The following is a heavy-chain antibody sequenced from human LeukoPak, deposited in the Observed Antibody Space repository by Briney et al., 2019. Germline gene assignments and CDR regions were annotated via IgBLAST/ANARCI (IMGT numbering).Heavy chain of an antibody. Sequence: SETLSLTCAVYGGSFSGYYWSWIRQPPGKWLEWIGEINHSGSTNYNPSLKSRVTISVDTSKNQFSLKLSSVTAADTAVYYCARTPLWGYCSSTSCYANYFDYWGQGTLVTVSS. CDR3: ARTPLWGYCSSTSCYANYFDY. V-gene: IGHV4-34*01. J-gene: IGHJ4*02. D-gene: IGHD2-2*01. CDR1: GGSFSGYY. CDR2: INHSGST.